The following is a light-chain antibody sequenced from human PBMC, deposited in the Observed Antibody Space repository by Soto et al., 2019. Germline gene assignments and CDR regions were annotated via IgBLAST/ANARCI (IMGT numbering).Light chain of an antibody. J-gene: IGLJ1*01. V-gene: IGLV1-40*01. Sequence: QSVLTQPPSVSGAPGQRVTISCTGSSSNIGAGYDVHWYQQLPGTAPKLLIYGNSNRPSGVPDRFSGSKSGTSASLAITGLQAEDEADYYCCSYADTYTYLFGPGTKLTVL. CDR3: CSYADTYTYL. CDR2: GNS. CDR1: SSNIGAGYD.